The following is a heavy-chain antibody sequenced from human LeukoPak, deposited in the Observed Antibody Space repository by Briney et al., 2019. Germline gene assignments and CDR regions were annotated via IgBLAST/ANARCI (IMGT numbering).Heavy chain of an antibody. D-gene: IGHD3-10*01. CDR1: RYTFTGYY. J-gene: IGHJ5*02. Sequence: ASVKVSCKASRYTFTGYYMHWLRQAPAQGLEGMGWINPNSGGTNYAQKFQGRVTMTRATYISTAYMELSRLRSDDTAVYYGARDQIRELWFGEVPQFDPWGQGTVVTVSS. CDR2: INPNSGGT. CDR3: ARDQIRELWFGEVPQFDP. V-gene: IGHV1-2*02.